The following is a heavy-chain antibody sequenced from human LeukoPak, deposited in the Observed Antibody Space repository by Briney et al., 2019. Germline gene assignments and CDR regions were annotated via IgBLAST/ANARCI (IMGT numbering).Heavy chain of an antibody. CDR2: ISGSSGTI. CDR3: AKDSGYIRGYSYGFPVV. CDR1: GFTFRSHS. Sequence: GGSLRLSCTASGFTFRSHSMIWVRQAPGKGLEWISYISGSSGTIYYADSVKGRFIISRDNDKNSLYLQMNSLRAEDTAVYYCAKDSGYIRGYSYGFPVVWGQGTLVTVSS. V-gene: IGHV3-48*01. D-gene: IGHD5-18*01. J-gene: IGHJ4*02.